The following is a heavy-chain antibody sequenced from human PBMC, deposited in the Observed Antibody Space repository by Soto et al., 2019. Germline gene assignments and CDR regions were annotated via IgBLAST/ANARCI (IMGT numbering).Heavy chain of an antibody. D-gene: IGHD6-13*01. V-gene: IGHV3-23*01. CDR1: GFSFSNYA. J-gene: IGHJ4*02. CDR3: VKGGASDTSCWYAN. CDR2: IKDSGDDT. Sequence: VELLESGGGLVQPGGSLTLSCTASGFSFSNYAMHWVRQAPGKGLEWVSTIKDSGDDTYYLASVRGRFIISRDYSSNTLYLQMTSLRAEDTALYHCVKGGASDTSCWYANWGQGILVTVSS.